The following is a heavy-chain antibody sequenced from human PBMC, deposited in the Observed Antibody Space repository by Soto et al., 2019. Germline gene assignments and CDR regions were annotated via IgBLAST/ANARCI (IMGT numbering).Heavy chain of an antibody. D-gene: IGHD2-15*01. CDR1: GGSISSSSYY. CDR2: IYYSGST. J-gene: IGHJ4*02. Sequence: SETLSLTCTVSGGSISSSSYYWGWIRQPPGKGLEWIGSIYYSGSTYYNPSLKSRVTISIDTSKNQFSLKLSSVTAADKAVYYCASRYCSGGSRYCYNSDYWGQGTLVTVSS. CDR3: ASRYCSGGSRYCYNSDY. V-gene: IGHV4-39*01.